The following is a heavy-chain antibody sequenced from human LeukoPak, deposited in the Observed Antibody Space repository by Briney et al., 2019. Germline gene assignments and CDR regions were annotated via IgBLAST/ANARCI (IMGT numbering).Heavy chain of an antibody. Sequence: GESLKISCKGSGYTFTNYWIGWVRQMPGKSLEWMGIIYPGDSDTRYSPSFQGPVTISADKSISTAYLQWNSLKASDTAMYYCASSIAVAGTYYGMDVWGQGTTVTVSS. CDR1: GYTFTNYW. CDR2: IYPGDSDT. V-gene: IGHV5-51*01. D-gene: IGHD6-19*01. J-gene: IGHJ6*02. CDR3: ASSIAVAGTYYGMDV.